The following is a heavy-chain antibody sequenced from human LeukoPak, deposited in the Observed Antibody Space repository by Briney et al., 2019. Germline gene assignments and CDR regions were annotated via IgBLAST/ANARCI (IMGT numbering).Heavy chain of an antibody. CDR1: GFTFSSYW. V-gene: IGHV3-74*01. CDR3: AREYCSGGSCYGGGGYYYYYGMDV. D-gene: IGHD2-15*01. Sequence: PGGSLRLSCAASGFTFSSYWMHWVRQAPGKGLVWVSRINSDGSSTGYADSVKDRFTISRDNAKNTLYLQMNSLRAEDTAVYYCAREYCSGGSCYGGGGYYYYYGMDVWGQGTTVTVSS. CDR2: INSDGSST. J-gene: IGHJ6*02.